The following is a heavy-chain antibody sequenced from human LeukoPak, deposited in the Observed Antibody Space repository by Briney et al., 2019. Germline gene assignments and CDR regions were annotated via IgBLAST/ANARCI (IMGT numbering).Heavy chain of an antibody. V-gene: IGHV3-30*03. CDR1: GFTFSTYV. CDR2: ISYDGNSK. CDR3: ARVIISTKYYSGLAV. J-gene: IGHJ6*02. Sequence: PGGSLRLSCAGSGFTFSTYVIHWVRQTLGKGLEWAALISYDGNSKYYADSVKGRFTISRDNSKNTVYLQMDSLRPADTAVYYCARVIISTKYYSGLAVCGQGATVTVSS. D-gene: IGHD2/OR15-2a*01.